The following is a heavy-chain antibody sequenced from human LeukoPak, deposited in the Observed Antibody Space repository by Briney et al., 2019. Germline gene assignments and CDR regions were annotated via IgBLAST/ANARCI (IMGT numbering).Heavy chain of an antibody. CDR1: GINFRSSG. Sequence: GGSLRLSCAASGINFRSSGMHWVRQAPGKGLEWVTFIQNDGSDKSYAASVKGRFTISRDNSKNTVYLQMNSLRAEDTAVYYCAKGYSSGSGYYDYWGQGTLVTVSS. CDR3: AKGYSSGSGYYDY. V-gene: IGHV3-30*02. CDR2: IQNDGSDK. D-gene: IGHD6-19*01. J-gene: IGHJ4*02.